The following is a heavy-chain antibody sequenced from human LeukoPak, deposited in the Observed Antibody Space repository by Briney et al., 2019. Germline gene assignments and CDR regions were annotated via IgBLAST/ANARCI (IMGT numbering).Heavy chain of an antibody. V-gene: IGHV3-48*03. J-gene: IGHJ3*02. D-gene: IGHD2-2*01. CDR3: ACSISAGDAFDI. Sequence: GGSLRLSCAASGFTFSSYEINWVRQAPGKGLEWISYIDFSGAIIYYADSVEGRFTSSRDNAKNSVYLQMNRLRAEDTAVYYCACSISAGDAFDIWGQGTMVTVSS. CDR2: IDFSGAII. CDR1: GFTFSSYE.